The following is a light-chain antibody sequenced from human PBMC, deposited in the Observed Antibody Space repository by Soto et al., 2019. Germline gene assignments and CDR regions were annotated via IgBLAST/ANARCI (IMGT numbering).Light chain of an antibody. V-gene: IGLV1-40*01. CDR2: ANT. Sequence: QPVLTQPPSVSGAPGQRVTISCTGSNSNIGAGYEVHWYQQLPGTTPKLLISANTNRPSGVPDRFSASKSDSSASLAITGLQAEDEGDYYCQSYDSSLNGWVFGGGTKLTVL. CDR1: NSNIGAGYE. CDR3: QSYDSSLNGWV. J-gene: IGLJ2*01.